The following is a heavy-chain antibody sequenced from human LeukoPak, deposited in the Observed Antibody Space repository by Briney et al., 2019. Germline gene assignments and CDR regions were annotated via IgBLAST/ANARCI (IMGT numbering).Heavy chain of an antibody. J-gene: IGHJ4*02. CDR1: GGSISSSSYY. D-gene: IGHD2-2*01. Sequence: SETLSLTCTVSGGSISSSSYYWGWIRQPPGKGLEWIGSIYYSGSTYYNPSLKSRVTISVDTSKNQFSLKLSSVTAADTAVYYCASTALGYCSSTSCFTPHYFDHWGQGTLVTVSS. V-gene: IGHV4-39*01. CDR2: IYYSGST. CDR3: ASTALGYCSSTSCFTPHYFDH.